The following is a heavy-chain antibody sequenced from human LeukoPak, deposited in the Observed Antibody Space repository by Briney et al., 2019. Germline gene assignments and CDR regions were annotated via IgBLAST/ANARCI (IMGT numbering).Heavy chain of an antibody. CDR3: ARDLDILTGYGFDY. D-gene: IGHD3-9*01. J-gene: IGHJ4*02. CDR1: GYTFTGYY. Sequence: ASVKVSCKASGYTFTGYYMHWVRQAPGQGLEWMGWINPNSGGTNYAQKFQGWVTMTRDTSISIAYMELSRLRSDDTAVYYCARDLDILTGYGFDYWGQGTLVTVSS. V-gene: IGHV1-2*04. CDR2: INPNSGGT.